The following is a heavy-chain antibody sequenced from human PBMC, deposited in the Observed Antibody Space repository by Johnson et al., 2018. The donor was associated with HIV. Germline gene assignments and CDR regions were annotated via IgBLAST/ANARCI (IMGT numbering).Heavy chain of an antibody. CDR2: IKSKTDGGTT. Sequence: VQLVESGGGLVKPGGSLRLSCATSGFTFSSYGIHWVRQAPGKGLEWVGRIKSKTDGGTTDYAAPVKGRFTISRDDSKNTLYLQMNSLKTEDTAVYYCTTDGRYWIVGATRDAFEIWGQGTMVTVSS. CDR1: GFTFSSYG. D-gene: IGHD1-26*01. J-gene: IGHJ3*02. CDR3: TTDGRYWIVGATRDAFEI. V-gene: IGHV3-15*01.